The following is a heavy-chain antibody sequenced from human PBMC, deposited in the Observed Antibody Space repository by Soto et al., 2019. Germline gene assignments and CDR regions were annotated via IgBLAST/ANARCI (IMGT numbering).Heavy chain of an antibody. CDR3: ARDADLALSWYYFDY. D-gene: IGHD6-13*01. CDR2: IKQDGSEK. J-gene: IGHJ4*02. CDR1: GFTFSSYW. V-gene: IGHV3-7*05. Sequence: EVQLVESGGGLVQPGGSLRLSCAASGFTFSSYWMSWVRQAPGKGLEWVANIKQDGSEKYYVDSVKGRFTISRDNAKNSLYLQMNSLRAEDTAVYYCARDADLALSWYYFDYWGQGTLVTVSS.